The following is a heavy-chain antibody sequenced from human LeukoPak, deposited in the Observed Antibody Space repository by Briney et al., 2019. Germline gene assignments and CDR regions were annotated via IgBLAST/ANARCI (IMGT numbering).Heavy chain of an antibody. V-gene: IGHV4-34*01. J-gene: IGHJ4*02. CDR2: INHSGST. CDR1: GGSFSGYY. CDR3: ARYYDSSGYYYHDY. D-gene: IGHD3-22*01. Sequence: PSETLSLTCAVYGGSFSGYYWSWIRQPPGKGLEWIGEINHSGSTNYNPSLKSRVTISVDTSKNQFSLKLSSVTAADTAVYYCARYYDSSGYYYHDYWGQGTLVTVSS.